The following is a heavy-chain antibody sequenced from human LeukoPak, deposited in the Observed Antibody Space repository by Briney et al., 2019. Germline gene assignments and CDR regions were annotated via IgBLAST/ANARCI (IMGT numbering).Heavy chain of an antibody. V-gene: IGHV3-21*01. CDR3: ASLPAATAGGSDWFDP. Sequence: GGSLRLSCAASGFTFSSYNMNWVRQAPGKGLEWVSSISSSSSYIYYADSVKGRFTISRDNAKNSLYLQMNSLRAEDTAVYYCASLPAATAGGSDWFDPWGQGTLVTVSS. D-gene: IGHD2-2*01. CDR2: ISSSSSYI. J-gene: IGHJ5*02. CDR1: GFTFSSYN.